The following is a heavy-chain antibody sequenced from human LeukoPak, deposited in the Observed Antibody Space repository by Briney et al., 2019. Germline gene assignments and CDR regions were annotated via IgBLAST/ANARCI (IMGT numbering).Heavy chain of an antibody. J-gene: IGHJ3*02. D-gene: IGHD3-22*01. CDR1: GFTVSSNY. CDR3: AREAPYYYDSSGYYSYDAFDI. V-gene: IGHV3-53*01. CDR2: IYSGGST. Sequence: PGGSLRLSCAASGFTVSSNYMSWVRQAPGEGLEWVSVIYSGGSTYYADSVKGRFTISRDNSKNTLYLQMNSLRAEDTAVYYCAREAPYYYDSSGYYSYDAFDIWGQGTMVTVSS.